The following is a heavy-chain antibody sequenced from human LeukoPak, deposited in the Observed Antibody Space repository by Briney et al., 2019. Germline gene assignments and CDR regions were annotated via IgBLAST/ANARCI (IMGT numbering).Heavy chain of an antibody. Sequence: GESLKISCKSSGYSFTTYWIGWVRQMPGKGLEWMGIIYPGDSDTRYCPSFQGQVTISADKSISTAYLQWSSLKASDTAMYYCARSGFEIPYCSGGSCYSESYLPYYYYYMDVWGKGTTVTVSS. CDR3: ARSGFEIPYCSGGSCYSESYLPYYYYYMDV. CDR2: IYPGDSDT. D-gene: IGHD2-15*01. J-gene: IGHJ6*03. V-gene: IGHV5-51*01. CDR1: GYSFTTYW.